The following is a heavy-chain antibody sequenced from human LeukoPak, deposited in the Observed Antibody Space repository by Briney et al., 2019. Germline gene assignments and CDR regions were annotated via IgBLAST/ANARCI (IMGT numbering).Heavy chain of an antibody. V-gene: IGHV3-48*04. CDR2: ISSSGSTI. CDR3: ARAVDYYGSGIGPDY. CDR1: GFTFSSYG. J-gene: IGHJ4*02. Sequence: GGSLRLSCAASGFTFSSYGMNWIRQAPGKGLEWVSYISSSGSTIYYADSVKGRFTISRDNAKNSLYLQMNSLRAEDTAVYYCARAVDYYGSGIGPDYWGQGTLVTVSS. D-gene: IGHD3-10*01.